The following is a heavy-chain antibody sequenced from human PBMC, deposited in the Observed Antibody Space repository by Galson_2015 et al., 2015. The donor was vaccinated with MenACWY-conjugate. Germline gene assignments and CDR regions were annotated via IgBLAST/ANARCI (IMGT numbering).Heavy chain of an antibody. Sequence: SLRLSCAASGFTFDDYAMHWVRQAPGKGLEWVSGISRNSGSIGYADSVKGRFTISRDNAKNSLYLQMNSLRAEDTALYYCAKDMASIVGAATADDYYYYGMDVRGQGTTVTVSS. V-gene: IGHV3-9*01. CDR1: GFTFDDYA. CDR2: ISRNSGSI. J-gene: IGHJ6*02. CDR3: AKDMASIVGAATADDYYYYGMDV. D-gene: IGHD1-26*01.